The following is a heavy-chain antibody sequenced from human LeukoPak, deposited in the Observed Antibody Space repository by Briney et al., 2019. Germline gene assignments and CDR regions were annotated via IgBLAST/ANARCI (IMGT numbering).Heavy chain of an antibody. D-gene: IGHD3-3*01. CDR1: GFTFNNYA. Sequence: GGSLRLSCAASGFTFNNYAMTWVRQAPGKGLEWVSAISGIGGSTYYADSVKGRFTISRDNSKSTLFLQVSSLRAEDTAVYYCAKGLRFINFIFAYWGQGTLVTVSS. CDR3: AKGLRFINFIFAY. J-gene: IGHJ4*02. CDR2: ISGIGGST. V-gene: IGHV3-23*01.